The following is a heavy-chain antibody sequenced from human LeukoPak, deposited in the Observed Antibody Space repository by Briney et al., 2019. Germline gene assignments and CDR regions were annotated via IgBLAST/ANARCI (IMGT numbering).Heavy chain of an antibody. CDR2: IYYSGST. J-gene: IGHJ2*01. V-gene: IGHV4-30-4*01. Sequence: PSETLSLTCTVSDGSISSSSYYWSWIRQPPGKGLEWIGYIYYSGSTYYNPSLKSRVTISVDTSKNQFSLKLSSVTAADTAVYYCASQGGGTWYFDLWGRGTLVTVSS. CDR1: DGSISSSSYY. CDR3: ASQGGGTWYFDL. D-gene: IGHD1-26*01.